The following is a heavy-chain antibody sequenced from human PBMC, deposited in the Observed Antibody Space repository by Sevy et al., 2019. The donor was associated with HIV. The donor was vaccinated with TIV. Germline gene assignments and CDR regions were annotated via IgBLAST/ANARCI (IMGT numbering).Heavy chain of an antibody. CDR3: AGSYFDSSGYSLLYYYGMDV. V-gene: IGHV1-69*13. CDR2: FIPMFDTA. J-gene: IGHJ6*02. CDR1: GGTFSNYA. D-gene: IGHD3-22*01. Sequence: ASVKVSCKASGGTFSNYAISWVRQAPGQGLEWMGGFIPMFDTANYAQKFQGKVTLTADGSTTTAYMELSSLRSDDTAVYYWAGSYFDSSGYSLLYYYGMDVWGQGTTVTVSS.